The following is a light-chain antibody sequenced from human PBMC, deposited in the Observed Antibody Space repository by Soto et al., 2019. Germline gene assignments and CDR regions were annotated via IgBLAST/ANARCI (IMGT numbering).Light chain of an antibody. V-gene: IGLV7-46*01. CDR3: WLSYSGARV. J-gene: IGLJ3*02. CDR2: DAT. Sequence: QAVVTQEASLTVPPGGTVTLTCGTSTGAVTSGHYPYWFQQKPGQAPRTLIYDATKRHSWTPARFSGSLLGGKAALTLSGAQPEDEAEYYCWLSYSGARVFGGGTQLTVL. CDR1: TGAVTSGHY.